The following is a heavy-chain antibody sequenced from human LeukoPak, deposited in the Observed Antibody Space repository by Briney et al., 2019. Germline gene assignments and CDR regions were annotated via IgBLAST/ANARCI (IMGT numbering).Heavy chain of an antibody. D-gene: IGHD3-22*01. CDR2: ISSSSSYI. J-gene: IGHJ4*02. V-gene: IGHV3-21*01. CDR3: ARDLYDSSGYSSPIDY. CDR1: GFTFSSYS. Sequence: GGSLSLSCAASGFTFSSYSMNWVRQAPGTGLEWVSCISSSSSYIYYAESVKGRFTISRDNAKNSLYLQMNSLRVEDTAVYYCARDLYDSSGYSSPIDYWGQGTLVTVSP.